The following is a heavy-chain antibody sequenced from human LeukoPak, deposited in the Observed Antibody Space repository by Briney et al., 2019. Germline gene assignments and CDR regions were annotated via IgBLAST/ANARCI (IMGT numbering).Heavy chain of an antibody. CDR3: AGGLDFQGEANFDY. V-gene: IGHV1-8*01. CDR1: GYTFTSYD. Sequence: ASVKVSCKASGYTFTSYDINWVRQATGQGLEWMGWMNPNSGNTGYAQKFQGRVTMTRNTSISTAYMELSSLRSEDTAVYYCAGGLDFQGEANFDYWGQGTLVTVSS. CDR2: MNPNSGNT. D-gene: IGHD3-16*01. J-gene: IGHJ4*02.